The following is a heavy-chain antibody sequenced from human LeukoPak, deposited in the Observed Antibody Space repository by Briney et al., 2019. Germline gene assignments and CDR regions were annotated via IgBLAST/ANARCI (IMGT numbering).Heavy chain of an antibody. D-gene: IGHD2-21*02. CDR1: GYTFTSYG. J-gene: IGHJ3*02. CDR3: ATTLNVVVTASGAFDI. V-gene: IGHV1-69*04. Sequence: ASVKVSCKASGYTFTSYGISWVRQAPGQGLEWMGRIIPILGIANYAQKFQGRVTITADKSTSTAYMELSSLRSEDTAVYYCATTLNVVVTASGAFDIWGQGTMVTVSS. CDR2: IIPILGIA.